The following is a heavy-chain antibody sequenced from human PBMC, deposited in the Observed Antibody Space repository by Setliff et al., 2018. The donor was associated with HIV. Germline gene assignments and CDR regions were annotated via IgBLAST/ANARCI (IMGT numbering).Heavy chain of an antibody. J-gene: IGHJ4*02. CDR1: GGTFSSYA. CDR2: IIPLFGTS. Sequence: ASVKVSCKASGGTFSSYAISWVRQAPGQGLEWVGGIIPLFGTSNYALKFQGRVTITANESTNTAHMELSSLRSVDTAMYYCATVFYYDSEGFSLDYWGQGMLVTVSS. V-gene: IGHV1-69*13. CDR3: ATVFYYDSEGFSLDY. D-gene: IGHD3-10*01.